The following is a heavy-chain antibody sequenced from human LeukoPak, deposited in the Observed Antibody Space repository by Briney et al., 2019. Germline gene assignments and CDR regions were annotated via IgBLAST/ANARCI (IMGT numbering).Heavy chain of an antibody. CDR2: IKQDGSEK. CDR3: ARDKIVVVVAATTGGWFDP. D-gene: IGHD2-15*01. V-gene: IGHV3-7*01. Sequence: PGGSLRLSCAASGFTFSSYAMSWVRQAPGKGLEWVANIKQDGSEKYYVDSVKGRFTISRDNAKNSLYLQMNSLRAEDTAVYYCARDKIVVVVAATTGGWFDPWGQGTLVTVSS. J-gene: IGHJ5*02. CDR1: GFTFSSYA.